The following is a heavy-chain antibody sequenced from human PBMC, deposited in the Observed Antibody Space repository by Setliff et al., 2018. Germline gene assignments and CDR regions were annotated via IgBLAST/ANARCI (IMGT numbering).Heavy chain of an antibody. V-gene: IGHV4-59*01. J-gene: IGHJ4*02. CDR1: DGSLSTYY. CDR2: VYYSGTA. D-gene: IGHD5-12*01. CDR3: AGGGTFRYFDF. Sequence: PSETLSLTCTVSDGSLSTYYWSWIRQPPGKGLEFIGYVYYSGTANYSPSLRSRLTISVDTSKNQFSLKLRSVTAADTAVYYCAGGGTFRYFDFWGQGAPVTVS.